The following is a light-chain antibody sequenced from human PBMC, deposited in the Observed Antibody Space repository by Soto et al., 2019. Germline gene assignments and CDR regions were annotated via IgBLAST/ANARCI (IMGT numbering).Light chain of an antibody. Sequence: DIQMTQSPSTLSASVGDRVTITCRASQSISSWLAWYQQKPGKAPKLLIYDASSLESGVPSRFSGSGSGTEFTLTITGLQPDDFATYYCQQYNSYSYTFGQGTRLAIK. V-gene: IGKV1-5*01. CDR2: DAS. CDR3: QQYNSYSYT. CDR1: QSISSW. J-gene: IGKJ5*01.